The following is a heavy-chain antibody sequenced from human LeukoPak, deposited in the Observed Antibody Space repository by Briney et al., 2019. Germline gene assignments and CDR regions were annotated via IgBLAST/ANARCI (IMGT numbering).Heavy chain of an antibody. J-gene: IGHJ6*03. CDR3: ARDAQWLVPEGYYFYMDV. V-gene: IGHV3-21*01. CDR2: ISSSSSYI. Sequence: GGSLRLSCAGSGLTFSRYNLNWFRQAPGKGLERVSSISSSSSYIFYADSVKGRFTVSRDNAKNSLYLQMNSLRAEDTAVYYCARDAQWLVPEGYYFYMDVWGKGITVTVSS. D-gene: IGHD6-19*01. CDR1: GLTFSRYN.